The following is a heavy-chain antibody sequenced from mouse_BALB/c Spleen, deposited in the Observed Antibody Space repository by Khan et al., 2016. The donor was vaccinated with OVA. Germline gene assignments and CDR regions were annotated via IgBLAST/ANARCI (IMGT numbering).Heavy chain of an antibody. CDR3: ARKNYYGYAMDY. V-gene: IGHV3-2*02. CDR2: ISYSGST. D-gene: IGHD1-1*01. Sequence: EVQLQESGPGLVKPSQSLSLTCTVTGYSITSAYAWNWIRQFPGNKLEWMGYISYSGSTSYNPSLRSRISITRDTSKDQFFLQLNSVTTEDTATYYWARKNYYGYAMDYWGQGTSVTVSS. J-gene: IGHJ4*01. CDR1: GYSITSAYA.